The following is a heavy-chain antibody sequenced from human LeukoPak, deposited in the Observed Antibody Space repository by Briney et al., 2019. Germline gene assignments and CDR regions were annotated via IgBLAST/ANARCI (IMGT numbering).Heavy chain of an antibody. CDR3: ARGVGYCSGGSCYEIDY. CDR1: GGSISSSSYY. J-gene: IGHJ4*02. D-gene: IGHD2-15*01. Sequence: SETLSLTCTVSGGSISSSSYYWGWIRQPPGKGLEWIGSIYYSGSTYYNPSLKSRVTISVDTSKNQFSLKLSSVTAADTAVYYCARGVGYCSGGSCYEIDYWGQGTLVTVSS. V-gene: IGHV4-39*07. CDR2: IYYSGST.